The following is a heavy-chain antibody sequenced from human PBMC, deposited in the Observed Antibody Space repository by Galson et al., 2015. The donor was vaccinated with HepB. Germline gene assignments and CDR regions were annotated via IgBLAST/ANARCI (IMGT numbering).Heavy chain of an antibody. V-gene: IGHV4-30-4*01. CDR3: ARVGHPQTDYYYYYYMDV. CDR1: GGSISSGDYY. Sequence: LSLTCTVSGGSISSGDYYWSWIRQPPGKGLEWIGYIYYSGNTYYSPSLKSRVTISVDTSKNQFSLKLSSVTAADTAVYYCARVGHPQTDYYYYYYMDVWGKGTTVTVSS. J-gene: IGHJ6*03. CDR2: IYYSGNT.